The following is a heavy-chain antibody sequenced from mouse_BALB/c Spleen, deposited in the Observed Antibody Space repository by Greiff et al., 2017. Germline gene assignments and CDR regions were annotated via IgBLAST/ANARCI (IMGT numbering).Heavy chain of an antibody. CDR1: GYTFTSYW. CDR3: ARGVWLRHWYFDV. CDR2: INPSTGYT. Sequence: VKLQESGAELAKPGASVKMSCKASGYTFTSYWMHWVKQRPGQGLEWIGYINPSTGYTEYNQKFKDKATLTADKSSSTAYMQLSSLTSEDSAVYYCARGVWLRHWYFDVWGAGTTVTVSS. J-gene: IGHJ1*01. V-gene: IGHV1-7*01. D-gene: IGHD2-2*01.